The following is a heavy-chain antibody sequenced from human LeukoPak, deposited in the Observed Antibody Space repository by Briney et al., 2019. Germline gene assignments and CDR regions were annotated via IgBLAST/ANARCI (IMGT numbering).Heavy chain of an antibody. D-gene: IGHD5-18*01. Sequence: PSETLSLTCTVSGGSISSYYWSWIRQPAGKGLEWIGRIYTSGSTNYNPSLKSRVTMSVDTSKNQFSLKLSSVTAADTAVYYCARELSSRGYSYEDYYYYYYMDVWGKGTTVTVSS. CDR3: ARELSSRGYSYEDYYYYYYMDV. CDR2: IYTSGST. V-gene: IGHV4-4*07. CDR1: GGSISSYY. J-gene: IGHJ6*03.